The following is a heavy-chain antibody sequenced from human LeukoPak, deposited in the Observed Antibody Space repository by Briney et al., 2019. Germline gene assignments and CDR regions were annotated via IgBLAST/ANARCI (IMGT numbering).Heavy chain of an antibody. V-gene: IGHV3-15*01. CDR2: IKSKGDGETT. CDR1: GFTFSNYP. CDR3: TTDLGLTMIRGVIVY. D-gene: IGHD3-10*01. Sequence: GGSLRLSCAASGFTFSNYPMHWVRQAPGKGLEWVGRIKSKGDGETTDYAAPVKGRFSMSRDDSKATMYLQMYSLEAEDTAVYYCTTDLGLTMIRGVIVYWGQGALVTVSS. J-gene: IGHJ4*02.